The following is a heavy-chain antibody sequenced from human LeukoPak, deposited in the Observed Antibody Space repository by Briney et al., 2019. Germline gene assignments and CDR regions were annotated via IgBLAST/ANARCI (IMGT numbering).Heavy chain of an antibody. CDR3: ARGKQLARWFDS. V-gene: IGHV4-59*01. Sequence: SETLSLTCSVSGGSISSYYWSWIRQPRGKGLEWSGYIYYTGNTNYNPSLKSRVTMSVDPSKNHSSLTLSSVTAADTAVYYCARGKQLARWFDSWGQGTLVTVSS. D-gene: IGHD6-6*01. J-gene: IGHJ5*01. CDR1: GGSISSYY. CDR2: IYYTGNT.